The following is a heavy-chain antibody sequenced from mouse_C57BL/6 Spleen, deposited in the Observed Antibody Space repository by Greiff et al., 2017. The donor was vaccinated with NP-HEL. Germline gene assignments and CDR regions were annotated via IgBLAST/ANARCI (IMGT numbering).Heavy chain of an antibody. J-gene: IGHJ3*01. CDR2: IRLKSDNYAT. Sequence: EVQRVESGGGLVQPGGSMKLSCVASGFTFSNYWMNWVRQSPEKGLEWVAQIRLKSDNYATHYAESVKGRFTISRDDSKSSVYLQMNNLRAEDTGIYYCTAGYYGSGFAYWGQGTLVTVSA. D-gene: IGHD1-1*01. CDR3: TAGYYGSGFAY. V-gene: IGHV6-3*01. CDR1: GFTFSNYW.